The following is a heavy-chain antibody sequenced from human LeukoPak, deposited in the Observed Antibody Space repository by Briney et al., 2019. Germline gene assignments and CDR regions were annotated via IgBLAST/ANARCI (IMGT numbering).Heavy chain of an antibody. CDR2: IKQDGSKK. CDR1: GFPFSSYW. V-gene: IGHV3-7*04. D-gene: IGHD5-24*01. CDR3: TRVGYIDEGIDY. J-gene: IGHJ4*02. Sequence: GGSLRLSCVASGFPFSSYWMTWVRQAPGKGLEWVANIKQDGSKKSYVDSVKGRFTISRDNAKNSLYLQMNSLRAEDTAIYYCTRVGYIDEGIDYWDQGTLVTVSS.